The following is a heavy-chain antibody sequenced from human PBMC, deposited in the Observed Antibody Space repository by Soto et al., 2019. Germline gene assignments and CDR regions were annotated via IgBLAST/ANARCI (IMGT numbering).Heavy chain of an antibody. D-gene: IGHD2-2*01. Sequence: PGGSLRLSFAASGFTFSSYAMSWVRQAPGKGLEWVSAISGSGGSTYYADSVKDRFTISRDNSKNTLYLQMNSLRAEDTAVYYCAGRYCSSTSCPNWFDPWGQGTLVTVSS. CDR1: GFTFSSYA. J-gene: IGHJ5*02. CDR2: ISGSGGST. CDR3: AGRYCSSTSCPNWFDP. V-gene: IGHV3-23*01.